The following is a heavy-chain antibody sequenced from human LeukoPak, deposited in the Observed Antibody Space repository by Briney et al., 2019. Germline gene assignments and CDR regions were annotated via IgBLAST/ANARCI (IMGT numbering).Heavy chain of an antibody. CDR1: GFTFSSYA. CDR2: ISGGGGST. Sequence: GGSLRLSCAASGFTFSSYAMTWVRQAPGKGLEWVSAISGGGGSTYYADSVKGRFTISRDNSKNTLYLQMNSLRAEDTAVYSCAKCRYDSSGYYFDYWGQGTLVTVSS. J-gene: IGHJ4*02. D-gene: IGHD3-22*01. V-gene: IGHV3-23*01. CDR3: AKCRYDSSGYYFDY.